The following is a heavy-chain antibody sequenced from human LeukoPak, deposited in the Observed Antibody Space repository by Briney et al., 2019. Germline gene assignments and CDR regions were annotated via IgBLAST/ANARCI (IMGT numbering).Heavy chain of an antibody. CDR2: INAGNGNT. CDR1: GYTFTSYA. CDR3: ATSYYDSSGWGLNDAFDI. J-gene: IGHJ3*02. V-gene: IGHV1-3*03. Sequence: ASVKVSCKASGYTFTSYAMHWVRQAPGQRLEWMGWINAGNGNTKYSQEFPGRVTITRDTSASTAYMELSSLRSEDMAVYYCATSYYDSSGWGLNDAFDIWGQGTMVTVSS. D-gene: IGHD3-22*01.